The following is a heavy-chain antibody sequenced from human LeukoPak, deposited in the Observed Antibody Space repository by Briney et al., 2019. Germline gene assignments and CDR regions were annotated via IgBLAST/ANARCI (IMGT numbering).Heavy chain of an antibody. Sequence: PGGSLRLSCAASGFTFDDYAMHWVRQAPGKGLEWVSGISWNSGSIGYADSVKGRFTISRDNAKESLYLQMNSLRAEDTALYYCAKDRGTVTSSDYGMDVWGQGTTVTVSS. D-gene: IGHD4-17*01. CDR3: AKDRGTVTSSDYGMDV. CDR1: GFTFDDYA. V-gene: IGHV3-9*01. J-gene: IGHJ6*02. CDR2: ISWNSGSI.